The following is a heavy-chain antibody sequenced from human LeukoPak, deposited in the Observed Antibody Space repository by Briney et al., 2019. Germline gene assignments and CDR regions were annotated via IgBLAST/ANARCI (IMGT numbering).Heavy chain of an antibody. V-gene: IGHV1-18*04. CDR2: INPYNGNT. J-gene: IGHJ5*02. D-gene: IGHD2-2*01. CDR1: GYTFTGYY. CDR3: VRDHCSSTSRYYDNWFDP. Sequence: ASVKVSCKASGYTFTGYYMHWVRQAPGQGLEWMGWINPYNGNTNYAQEFQDRVTMTTDTSTSTAYMELRSLRSDDTAVYYCVRDHCSSTSRYYDNWFDPWGQGTLVTVSS.